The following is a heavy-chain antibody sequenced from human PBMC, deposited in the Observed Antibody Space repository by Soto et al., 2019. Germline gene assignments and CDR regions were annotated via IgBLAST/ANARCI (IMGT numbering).Heavy chain of an antibody. CDR2: INAGNGNT. Sequence: QVQLVQSGAEVKKPGASVKVSCKASGYTFTSYAMHWVRQAPGQRLEWMGWINAGNGNTKYSQKFQGRVTITRDTSASTAYMELSSLRSEDTAMYYCARVREYCSGGSCYRLGWYGMDVWGQGTTVTVSS. V-gene: IGHV1-3*01. D-gene: IGHD2-15*01. CDR1: GYTFTSYA. J-gene: IGHJ6*02. CDR3: ARVREYCSGGSCYRLGWYGMDV.